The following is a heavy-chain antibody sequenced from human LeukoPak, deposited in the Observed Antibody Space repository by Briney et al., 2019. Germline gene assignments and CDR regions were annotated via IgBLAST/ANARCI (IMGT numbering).Heavy chain of an antibody. J-gene: IGHJ5*02. CDR2: IRYDGSNK. CDR3: AKDQRSYYASGSHYRGGNWFDP. Sequence: GESLRLSCAASGFTFNNYVMHWVRQAPGKGLEWGAFIRYDGSNKYYADSVKGRFTISRDNSKNTLYVQMNSLRAEDTAVYYCAKDQRSYYASGSHYRGGNWFDPWGQGTLVTVSS. CDR1: GFTFNNYV. D-gene: IGHD3-10*01. V-gene: IGHV3-30*02.